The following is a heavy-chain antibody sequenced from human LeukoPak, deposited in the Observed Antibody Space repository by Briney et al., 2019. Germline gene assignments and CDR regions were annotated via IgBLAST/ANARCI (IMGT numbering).Heavy chain of an antibody. CDR2: ISSSGSTI. D-gene: IGHD3-22*01. J-gene: IGHJ3*02. V-gene: IGHV3-48*03. Sequence: PGGCLRLSCAASGFTFSSYEMNWVRQAPGKGLEWVSYISSSGSTIYYADSVKGRFTISRDNAKNSLYLQMNSLRAEDTAVYYCARYHSSGYYNDAFDIWGQGTMVTVSS. CDR3: ARYHSSGYYNDAFDI. CDR1: GFTFSSYE.